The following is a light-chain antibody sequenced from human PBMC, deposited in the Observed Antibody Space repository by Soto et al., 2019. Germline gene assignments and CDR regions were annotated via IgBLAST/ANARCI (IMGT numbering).Light chain of an antibody. Sequence: QSALTQPASVSGSPGQSITISCTGTSSDVGGYKYVSWYQQHPGKAPKLLIYEVTNRPSGVSNRFSGSKSGNTASLTISGHQAEDEADYYCTSYATISTLVFGGGTKLTVL. CDR2: EVT. CDR1: SSDVGGYKY. J-gene: IGLJ2*01. CDR3: TSYATISTLV. V-gene: IGLV2-14*01.